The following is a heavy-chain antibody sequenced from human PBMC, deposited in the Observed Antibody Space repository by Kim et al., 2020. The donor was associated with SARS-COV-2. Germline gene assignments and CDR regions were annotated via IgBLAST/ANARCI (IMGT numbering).Heavy chain of an antibody. V-gene: IGHV3-23*01. CDR3: MKGGWGWIWDH. D-gene: IGHD2-21*01. CDR1: GFTFTGHA. J-gene: IGHJ4*02. Sequence: GGSLRLSCTTSGFTFTGHAMSWVRQAPGKGLEWVSSIDGSDGTTYYVDSVRGRFTISSDDSKNTLYLQRSALGGDDTAVYYCMKGGWGWIWDHWGQGTLVTVSS. CDR2: IDGSDGTT.